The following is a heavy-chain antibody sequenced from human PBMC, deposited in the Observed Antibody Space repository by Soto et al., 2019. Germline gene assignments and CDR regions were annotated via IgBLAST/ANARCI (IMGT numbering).Heavy chain of an antibody. V-gene: IGHV4-59*11. CDR3: VRDLNGSGDY. CDR2: LFPSLGN. D-gene: IGHD3-10*01. CDR1: GLPTYSHY. Sequence: TEILSLPSTVSGLPTYSHYWGWRRQRPGKALELPVYLFPSLGNKYNPSLRSRATISLHTSKNQLSLSLRSVTAADTAIYFCVRDLNGSGDYWGQGTLVTVS. J-gene: IGHJ4*02.